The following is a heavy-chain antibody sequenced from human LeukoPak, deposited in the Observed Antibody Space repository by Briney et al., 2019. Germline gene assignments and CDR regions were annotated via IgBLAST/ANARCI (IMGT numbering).Heavy chain of an antibody. CDR1: GFPFSDSW. V-gene: IGHV3-7*03. CDR2: IKQDGSEK. J-gene: IGHJ6*03. D-gene: IGHD3-22*01. Sequence: PGGSLRLSCAASGFPFSDSWMDWVRQAPGKGMEWVANIKQDGSEKHYADSVKGRFTISRDNSKNSLYLQMNSLRAEDTALYYCAKNHDSSGYYYVGYYYYYMDVWGKGTAVTVSS. CDR3: AKNHDSSGYYYVGYYYYYMDV.